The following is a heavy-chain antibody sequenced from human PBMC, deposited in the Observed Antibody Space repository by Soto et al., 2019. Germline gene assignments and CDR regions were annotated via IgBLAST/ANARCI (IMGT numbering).Heavy chain of an antibody. Sequence: QVQLVQSGAEVKKPGASVKVSCKASGYTFTSFGISWVRQAPGQGLEWMGWISAYNGNTNYAENLQGRVTMTTDTTTSTAYMELRSLRSDDKAVYLRSRDHRGGTDAFDIWGQGTMGTVSS. D-gene: IGHD2-15*01. J-gene: IGHJ3*02. CDR1: GYTFTSFG. V-gene: IGHV1-18*01. CDR3: SRDHRGGTDAFDI. CDR2: ISAYNGNT.